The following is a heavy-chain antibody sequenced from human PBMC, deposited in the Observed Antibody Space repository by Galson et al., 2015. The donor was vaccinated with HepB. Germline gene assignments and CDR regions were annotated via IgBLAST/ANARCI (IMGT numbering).Heavy chain of an antibody. CDR3: ARDAPVGGAGIVAEYFQH. Sequence: SVKVSCKASGYTFTNYAMHWVRQAPGQRLEWMGWINAGNGNTKYSQKFQGRVTITSDTSASTAYMELSSLRSEDTAVYYCARDAPVGGAGIVAEYFQHWGQRSLGTVSS. J-gene: IGHJ1*01. V-gene: IGHV1-3*01. D-gene: IGHD3-16*01. CDR2: INAGNGNT. CDR1: GYTFTNYA.